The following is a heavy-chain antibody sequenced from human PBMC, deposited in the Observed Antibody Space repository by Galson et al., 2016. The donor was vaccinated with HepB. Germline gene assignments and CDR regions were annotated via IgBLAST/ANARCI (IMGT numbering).Heavy chain of an antibody. CDR1: GYSFTNHW. J-gene: IGHJ4*02. CDR2: IHPLDSDT. V-gene: IGHV5-51*01. Sequence: QSGAEVKKPGESLKISCKGSGYSFTNHWIAWVRQMPGKGLEWMGIIHPLDSDTKYSPSFQGQVTISVDKSISTAYLKWSTLKASDTAIYFCARYFGAGGYYMVPFDCWGQGTRVTVSS. CDR3: ARYFGAGGYYMVPFDC. D-gene: IGHD3-10*01.